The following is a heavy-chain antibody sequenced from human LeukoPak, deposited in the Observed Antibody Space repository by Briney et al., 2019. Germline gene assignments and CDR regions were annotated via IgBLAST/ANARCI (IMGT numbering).Heavy chain of an antibody. J-gene: IGHJ5*02. Sequence: GASVKVSCKASGYTFTSYGISWVRQAPGQELEWMGWISAYNGNTNYAQKLQGRVTMTTDTSTSTAYMELRSLRSDDTAVYYCARDQDYYDSSGYYIPNWFDPWGQGTPVTVSS. D-gene: IGHD3-22*01. CDR3: ARDQDYYDSSGYYIPNWFDP. CDR1: GYTFTSYG. V-gene: IGHV1-18*01. CDR2: ISAYNGNT.